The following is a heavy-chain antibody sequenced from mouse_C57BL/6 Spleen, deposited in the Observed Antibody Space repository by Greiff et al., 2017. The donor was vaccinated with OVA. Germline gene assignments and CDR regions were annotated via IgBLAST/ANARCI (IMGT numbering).Heavy chain of an antibody. CDR1: GYTFTEYT. CDR2: FYPGSGSI. Sequence: QVQLKQSGAELVKPGASVKLSCKASGYTFTEYTIHWVKQRSGQGLEWIGWFYPGSGSIKYNEKFKDKATLTADKSSSTVYMELSRLTSEDSAVYFCARHEDGHDYDPYAMDYWGQGTSVTVSS. CDR3: ARHEDGHDYDPYAMDY. V-gene: IGHV1-62-2*01. J-gene: IGHJ4*01. D-gene: IGHD2-4*01.